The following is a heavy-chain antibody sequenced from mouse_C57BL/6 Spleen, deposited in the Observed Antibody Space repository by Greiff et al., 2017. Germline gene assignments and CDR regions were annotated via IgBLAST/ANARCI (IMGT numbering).Heavy chain of an antibody. CDR3: SRCAGSTYVDD. Sequence: VQLQQPGAELVRPGSSVKLSCKASGYTFPSYWMAWVKQRPGQGLEWIGNIYPSDSETHYNQKFKDKATFTVDKSSSTAYMQLSSLTSADSSVYYCSRCAGSTYVDDWGQGTTLTVSS. CDR1: GYTFPSYW. CDR2: IYPSDSET. V-gene: IGHV1-61*01. J-gene: IGHJ2*01. D-gene: IGHD1-1*01.